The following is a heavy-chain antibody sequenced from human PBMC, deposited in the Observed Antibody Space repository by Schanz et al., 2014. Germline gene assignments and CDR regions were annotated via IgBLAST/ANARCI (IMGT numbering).Heavy chain of an antibody. Sequence: EVQLLESGGGLVQPGGSLRLSCLASGFAFSSYGMNWLRQAPGKGLEWVSVIGVDGTTTYYADSVKGRFTISRDNSKKTLYLQMNSLRPEDTAVYYCAKYRGYYRVSGSYRELQYWGQGTLVTGSS. CDR3: AKYRGYYRVSGSYRELQY. CDR2: IGVDGTTT. D-gene: IGHD3-10*01. V-gene: IGHV3-23*01. CDR1: GFAFSSYG. J-gene: IGHJ1*01.